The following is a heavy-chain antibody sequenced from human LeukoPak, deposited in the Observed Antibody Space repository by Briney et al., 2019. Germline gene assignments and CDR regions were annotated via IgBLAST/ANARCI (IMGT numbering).Heavy chain of an antibody. Sequence: GASVKVSCKASGGTFSSYAISWVRQAPGQGLEWMGGIIPIFGTANYAQKFQGRVTITTDESTSTAYMELSSLRSEDMAVYYCARDLGVTGSSYFDYWGQGTLVTVSS. CDR2: IIPIFGTA. CDR1: GGTFSSYA. J-gene: IGHJ4*02. V-gene: IGHV1-69*05. D-gene: IGHD1-20*01. CDR3: ARDLGVTGSSYFDY.